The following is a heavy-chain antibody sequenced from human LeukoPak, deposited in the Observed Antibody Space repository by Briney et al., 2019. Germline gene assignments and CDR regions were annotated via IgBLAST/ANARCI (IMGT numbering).Heavy chain of an antibody. J-gene: IGHJ4*02. Sequence: GGSLRLSCGASGFAFTSAWMTWVRQAPGKGLEWVGRIKSEADGGTSDYATAVKGRFIISRNDSDNTLYRQMNSLKTEDTAMYYCCTPSGATALSPSFGLWGQGTLVTVSS. D-gene: IGHD3-10*01. CDR2: IKSEADGGTS. CDR3: CTPSGATALSPSFGL. V-gene: IGHV3-15*01. CDR1: GFAFTSAW.